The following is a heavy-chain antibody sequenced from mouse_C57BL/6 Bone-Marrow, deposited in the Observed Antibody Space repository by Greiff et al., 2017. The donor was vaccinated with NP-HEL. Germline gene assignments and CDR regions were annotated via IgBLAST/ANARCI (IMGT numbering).Heavy chain of an antibody. CDR3: ARGYYNTYYFDY. J-gene: IGHJ2*01. Sequence: QVQLQQSGAELVRPGTSLKMSCKASGYTFTNYWIGWAKQRPGHGLEWIGDIYPGGGYTNYNEKFKGKATLTADKSSSTAYMQFSSLTSEDSAIYYCARGYYNTYYFDYWGQGTTLTVSS. CDR2: IYPGGGYT. D-gene: IGHD2-12*01. V-gene: IGHV1-63*01. CDR1: GYTFTNYW.